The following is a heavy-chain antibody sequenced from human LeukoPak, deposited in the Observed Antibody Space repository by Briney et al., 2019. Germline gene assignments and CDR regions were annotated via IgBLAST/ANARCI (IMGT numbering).Heavy chain of an antibody. CDR3: ARGRGSSSVYYYYMDV. CDR1: GGSISSSSYY. CDR2: IYYSGST. D-gene: IGHD6-6*01. V-gene: IGHV4-39*07. Sequence: SETLSLTCTVSGGSISSSSYYWGWIRQPPGKGLEWIGSIYYSGSTYYNPSLKSRVTISVDTSKNQFSLKLSSVTAADTAVYYCARGRGSSSVYYYYMDVWGEGTTVTVSS. J-gene: IGHJ6*03.